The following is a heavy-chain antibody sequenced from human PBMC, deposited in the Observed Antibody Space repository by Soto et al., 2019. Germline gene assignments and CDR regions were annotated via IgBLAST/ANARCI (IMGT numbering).Heavy chain of an antibody. CDR2: IYYSGST. CDR1: GGSISIGGYY. J-gene: IGHJ4*02. CDR3: ARLDYGGPDC. D-gene: IGHD4-17*01. V-gene: IGHV4-39*01. Sequence: SETLSLTCAVSGGSISIGGYYWCWIRHPPGKGLEWIGSIYYSGSTYYNPSLKSRVTISVDTSKNQFSLKLSSVTAADTAVYYCARLDYGGPDCWGQGTLVTVSS.